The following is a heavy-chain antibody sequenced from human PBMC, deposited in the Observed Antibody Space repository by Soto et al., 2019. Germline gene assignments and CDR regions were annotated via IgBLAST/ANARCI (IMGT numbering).Heavy chain of an antibody. D-gene: IGHD3-22*01. CDR1: GGTFSSYA. Sequence: SVKVSCKASGGTFSSYAISWVRQAPGQGLEWMGGIIPIFGTANYAQKFQGRVTITADESTSTAYMELSSLRSEDTAVYYCARGPYYYGSSGYYYEFDYWGQGTLVTVSS. CDR2: IIPIFGTA. J-gene: IGHJ4*02. CDR3: ARGPYYYGSSGYYYEFDY. V-gene: IGHV1-69*13.